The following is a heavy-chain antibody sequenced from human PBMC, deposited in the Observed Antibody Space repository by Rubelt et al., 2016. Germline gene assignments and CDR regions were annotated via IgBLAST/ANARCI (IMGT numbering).Heavy chain of an antibody. CDR2: IYWNDDK. D-gene: IGHD1-20*01. Sequence: QITLKESGPTLVKPTQTLTLTCTFSGFSLSTSGVGVGWIRLPPGKALEWLAHIYWNDDKDYCPSLKSRPTITKDTAKSQGVLEVTSMDPADTATYYCAHSSNWKPFDSWGQGTLVTVSS. J-gene: IGHJ4*02. CDR1: GFSLSTSGVG. V-gene: IGHV2-5*01. CDR3: AHSSNWKPFDS.